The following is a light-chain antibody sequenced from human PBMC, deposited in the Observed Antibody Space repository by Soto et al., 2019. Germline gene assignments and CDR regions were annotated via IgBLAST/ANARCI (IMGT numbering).Light chain of an antibody. CDR2: AAS. CDR3: QQYNNWPLT. Sequence: EIVMTQSHATLSVSPWERATLSCRAGQSVSSGLAWYQQKPGKTPQLLIYAASTRATGIPARFSGSGSGTEFTLTISSLQSEDFAVYYCQQYNNWPLTFGGGTKVEIK. J-gene: IGKJ4*02. CDR1: QSVSSG. V-gene: IGKV3-15*01.